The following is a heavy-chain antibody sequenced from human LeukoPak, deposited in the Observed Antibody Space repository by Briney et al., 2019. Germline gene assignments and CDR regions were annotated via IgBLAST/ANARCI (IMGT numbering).Heavy chain of an antibody. CDR1: GFTFSSHA. Sequence: GGSLRLSCAASGFTFSSHAMGWVRQAPGKGMEWVSAIGGSGGSTYYADSVKGRFTISRDNSKNTLYLQMNSLRAEDTALYYCARDPGVVAFHYFDYWGQGTLVTVSS. V-gene: IGHV3-23*01. CDR2: IGGSGGST. CDR3: ARDPGVVAFHYFDY. J-gene: IGHJ4*02. D-gene: IGHD3-3*01.